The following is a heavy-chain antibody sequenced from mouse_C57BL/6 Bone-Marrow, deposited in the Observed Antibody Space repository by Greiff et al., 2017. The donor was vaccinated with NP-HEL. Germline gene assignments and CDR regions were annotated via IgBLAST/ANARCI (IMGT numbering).Heavy chain of an antibody. Sequence: EVMLVESGGGLVKPGGSLKLSCAASGFTFSSYAMSWVRQTPEKRLEWVATISDGGSYTYYPDNVKGRFTISRDNAKNNLYLQMSHLKSEDTAMYYCARETERPYGGLRRDYFDYWGQGTTLTVSS. J-gene: IGHJ2*01. CDR3: ARETERPYGGLRRDYFDY. CDR2: ISDGGSYT. D-gene: IGHD2-4*01. CDR1: GFTFSSYA. V-gene: IGHV5-4*01.